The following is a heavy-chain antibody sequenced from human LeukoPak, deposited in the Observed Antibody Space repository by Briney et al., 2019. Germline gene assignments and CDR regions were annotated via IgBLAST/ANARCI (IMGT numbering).Heavy chain of an antibody. CDR1: GGSISSSSYY. CDR3: ARSDYYDSSGYNDAFDI. Sequence: SETLSLTCTVSGGSISSSSYYWGWVRQPPGKWLEWSGSIYCSGSTYYNPSLKSRATISVDTSKNQFSLKLSSVTAADTAVYYCARSDYYDSSGYNDAFDIWGQGTMVTVSS. V-gene: IGHV4-39*01. CDR2: IYCSGST. D-gene: IGHD3-22*01. J-gene: IGHJ3*02.